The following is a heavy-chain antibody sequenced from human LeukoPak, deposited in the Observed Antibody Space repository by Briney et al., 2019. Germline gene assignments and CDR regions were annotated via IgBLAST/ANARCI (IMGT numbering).Heavy chain of an antibody. CDR1: GYTFTSYD. D-gene: IGHD2-15*01. CDR3: ARCLGGSGGSCFFDV. J-gene: IGHJ6*04. CDR2: MNPNSGNT. Sequence: ASVKVSCKASGYTFTSYDINWVRQATGQGLEWMGWMNPNSGNTGYAQKFQGRVTITADKSTSTAYMELSSLRSEDTAVYYCARCLGGSGGSCFFDVWGKGTTVTVSS. V-gene: IGHV1-8*01.